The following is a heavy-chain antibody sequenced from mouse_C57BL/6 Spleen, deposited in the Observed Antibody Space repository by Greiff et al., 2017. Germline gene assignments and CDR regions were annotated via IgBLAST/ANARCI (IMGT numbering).Heavy chain of an antibody. CDR2: IHPNSGST. CDR3: AECAMVTTGGWFAY. D-gene: IGHD2-2*01. V-gene: IGHV1-64*01. J-gene: IGHJ3*01. Sequence: QVQLQQPGAELVKPGASVKLSCKASGYTFTSYWMHWVKQRPGQGLEWIGMIHPNSGSTNYNEKFKSKATLTVDKSSSTAYMQLSSLTSEDSAVYYCAECAMVTTGGWFAYWGQGTLVTVSA. CDR1: GYTFTSYW.